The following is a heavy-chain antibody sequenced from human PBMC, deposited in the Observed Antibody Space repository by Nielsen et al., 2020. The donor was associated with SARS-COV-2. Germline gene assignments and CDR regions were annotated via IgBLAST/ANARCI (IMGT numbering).Heavy chain of an antibody. CDR1: GDSVSSNSAA. CDR3: VREGYWFDS. V-gene: IGHV6-1*01. Sequence: SQTLSLTCAISGDSVSSNSAAWTWLRQSPSRGLEWLGRTYYRSTWRNDYAASVQARITINPDTSKNQFSLQLTSVTPEDTAVYYCVREGYWFDSWGQGTLITVSS. J-gene: IGHJ5*01. D-gene: IGHD2-15*01. CDR2: TYYRSTWRN.